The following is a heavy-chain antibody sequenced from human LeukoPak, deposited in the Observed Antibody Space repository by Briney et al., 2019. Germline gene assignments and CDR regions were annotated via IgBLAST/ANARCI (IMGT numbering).Heavy chain of an antibody. CDR3: AREQIEMATIMDYYYGMDV. CDR1: GGTFSSYA. V-gene: IGHV1-69*13. D-gene: IGHD5-24*01. Sequence: ASVKVSCKASGGTFSSYAISWVRQAPGQGLEWMGGIIPIFGTANYAQKFQGRVTITADESTSTAYMELSSLRSEDTAVYYCAREQIEMATIMDYYYGMDVWGQGTTVTVSS. J-gene: IGHJ6*02. CDR2: IIPIFGTA.